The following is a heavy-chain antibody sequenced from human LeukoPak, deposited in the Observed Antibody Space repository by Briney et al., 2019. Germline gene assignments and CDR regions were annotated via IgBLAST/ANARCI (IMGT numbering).Heavy chain of an antibody. Sequence: PGGSLRLSCAASGFTFSNYAMSWVRQAPGKGLEWVSAISGSGGSTYHADSVKGRFTISRDNSKNTLYLQMNSLRAEDTAVYYCARDYYDSSGYYYDAFDIWGQGTMVTVSS. CDR1: GFTFSNYA. CDR3: ARDYYDSSGYYYDAFDI. D-gene: IGHD3-22*01. J-gene: IGHJ3*02. CDR2: ISGSGGST. V-gene: IGHV3-23*01.